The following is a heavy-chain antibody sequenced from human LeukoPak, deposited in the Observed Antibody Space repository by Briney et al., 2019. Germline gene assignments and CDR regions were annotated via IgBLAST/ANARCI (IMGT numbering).Heavy chain of an antibody. Sequence: GGSLRLSCAASGFTFSSYAMHWVRQAPGKGLEWVSVIYSGGSTYYADSVKGRFTISRDNSKNTLYLQMNSLRAEDTAVYYCARDLDDAFDIWGQGTMVTVSS. CDR1: GFTFSSYA. J-gene: IGHJ3*02. CDR2: IYSGGST. V-gene: IGHV3-66*02. CDR3: ARDLDDAFDI.